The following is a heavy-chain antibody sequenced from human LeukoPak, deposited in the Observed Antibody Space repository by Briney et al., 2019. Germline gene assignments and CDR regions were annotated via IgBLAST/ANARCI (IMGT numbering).Heavy chain of an antibody. CDR2: ISGSGGST. CDR1: GFTFSTNA. CDR3: ARGGSACDY. V-gene: IGHV3-23*01. Sequence: GGSLRLSCAASGFTFSTNAMTWVRQAPGKGLEWVSAISGSGGSTYYADSVKGRFTISRDNSKNTLYLQMNSLRAEDTAVYYCARGGSACDYWGQGTLVTVSS. D-gene: IGHD3-10*01. J-gene: IGHJ4*02.